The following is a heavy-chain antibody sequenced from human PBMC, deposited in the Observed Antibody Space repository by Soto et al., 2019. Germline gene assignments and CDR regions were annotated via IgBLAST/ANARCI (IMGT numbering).Heavy chain of an antibody. J-gene: IGHJ4*02. Sequence: PSETLSLTCTVSGDSMNYYWSWIRQPPGKGLEWIGFVYYTGTSGSNPSLKSRVTMSVDTSNNQFSLKLNSLTAADTAVYYCARGGGFGELFDYWGQGTLVTVSS. CDR2: VYYTGTS. D-gene: IGHD3-10*01. CDR1: GDSMNYY. CDR3: ARGGGFGELFDY. V-gene: IGHV4-59*01.